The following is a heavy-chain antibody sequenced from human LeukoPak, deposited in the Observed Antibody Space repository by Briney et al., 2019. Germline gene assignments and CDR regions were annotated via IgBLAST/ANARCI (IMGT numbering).Heavy chain of an antibody. V-gene: IGHV4-39*01. CDR1: GDSISSSSYC. J-gene: IGHJ3*02. CDR3: ARHSRSAYTGYENAFDI. Sequence: PSETLSLTCTVSGDSISSSSYCWDWIRQLPGKGLEWIGNIYNSANTHYNPSLKARITMSVDTSKNQFSLKLNSVTAADTGIYYCARHSRSAYTGYENAFDIWGQGTMVTVSS. D-gene: IGHD5-12*01. CDR2: IYNSANT.